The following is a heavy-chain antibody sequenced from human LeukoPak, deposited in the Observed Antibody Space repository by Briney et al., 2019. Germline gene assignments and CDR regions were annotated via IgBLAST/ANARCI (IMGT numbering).Heavy chain of an antibody. V-gene: IGHV1-69*13. CDR3: ASLYYYDSSGRDY. J-gene: IGHJ4*02. CDR2: IIPIFGTA. Sequence: SVKVSCKASGYTFTSYGISWVRQAPGQGLEWMGGIIPIFGTANYAQKFQGRVTITADESTSTAYMELSSLRSEDTAVYYCASLYYYDSSGRDYWGQGTLVTVSS. CDR1: GYTFTSYG. D-gene: IGHD3-22*01.